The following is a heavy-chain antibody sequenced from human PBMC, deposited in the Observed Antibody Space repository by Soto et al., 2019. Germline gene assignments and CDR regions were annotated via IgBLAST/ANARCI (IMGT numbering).Heavy chain of an antibody. J-gene: IGHJ4*02. Sequence: TVALTCTVSGGSSSSGEYYWAGIRQPPEKGLEWIGYISYSGSTHYSPSLKSRVTISVDRSKNQFSLKLSSVTAADTAVYYCARDAEEYSSDYPGQGTLVTV. CDR3: ARDAEEYSSDY. CDR1: GGSSSSGEYY. V-gene: IGHV4-30-4*01. CDR2: ISYSGST.